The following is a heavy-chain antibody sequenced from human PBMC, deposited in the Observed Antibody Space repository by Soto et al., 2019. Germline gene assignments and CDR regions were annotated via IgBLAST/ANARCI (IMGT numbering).Heavy chain of an antibody. Sequence: PGGSLRLSCAVSGFTFSDYYMTWIRQAPGKGLEWVSYISSSTSHTNYADSVKGRFTISRDNAKNSLFLQMNSLRAEDTAVYYGARGRGAAADYFDFWGQGTLVTVSS. V-gene: IGHV3-11*05. CDR3: ARGRGAAADYFDF. CDR2: ISSSTSHT. D-gene: IGHD6-13*01. CDR1: GFTFSDYY. J-gene: IGHJ4*02.